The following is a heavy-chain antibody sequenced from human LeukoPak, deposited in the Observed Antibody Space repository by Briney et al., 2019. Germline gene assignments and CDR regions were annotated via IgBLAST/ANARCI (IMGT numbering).Heavy chain of an antibody. V-gene: IGHV1-69*13. CDR2: IIPIFGTA. Sequence: SVKVSCKASGGTFSSYAISGVRQAPGQGLEWMGGIIPIFGTANYAQKSQGRVTITADESTSTAYMELSSLRSEDAAVYYCARVSPYYDILTGYSPAVYWGQGTLVTVSS. CDR3: ARVSPYYDILTGYSPAVY. CDR1: GGTFSSYA. D-gene: IGHD3-9*01. J-gene: IGHJ4*02.